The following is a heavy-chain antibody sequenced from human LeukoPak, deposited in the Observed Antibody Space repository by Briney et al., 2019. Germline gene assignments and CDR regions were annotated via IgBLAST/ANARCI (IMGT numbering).Heavy chain of an antibody. V-gene: IGHV3-23*01. J-gene: IGHJ4*02. CDR3: AKSSMASRFALFDY. D-gene: IGHD2/OR15-2a*01. Sequence: GGSLRLSCAASGFTFSGYAMSWVRQAPGKGLEWVSLISGSGDSTYYADSVKGRFTISRDNSKNTLYLQMDSLRAEDTAVYYCAKSSMASRFALFDYWGQGTLVTVSS. CDR1: GFTFSGYA. CDR2: ISGSGDST.